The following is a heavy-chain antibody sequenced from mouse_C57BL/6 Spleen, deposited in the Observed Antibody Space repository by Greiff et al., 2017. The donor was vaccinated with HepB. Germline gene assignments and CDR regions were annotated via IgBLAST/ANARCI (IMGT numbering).Heavy chain of an antibody. CDR3: ARGGKGFDY. CDR2: INPSTGGT. CDR1: GYSFTGYY. D-gene: IGHD1-1*02. Sequence: EVKLQQSGPELVKPGASVKISCKASGYSFTGYYMNWVKQSPEKSLEWIGEINPSTGGTTYNQKFKAKATLTVDKSSSTAYMQLKSLTSEDSAVYYCARGGKGFDYWGQGTTLTVSS. J-gene: IGHJ2*01. V-gene: IGHV1-42*01.